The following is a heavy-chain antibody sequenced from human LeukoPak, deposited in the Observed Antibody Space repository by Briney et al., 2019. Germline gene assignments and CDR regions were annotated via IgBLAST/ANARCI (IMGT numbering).Heavy chain of an antibody. D-gene: IGHD4-11*01. V-gene: IGHV3-66*01. CDR2: IYSGGST. Sequence: GGSLRLSCAASGFTVSSNYMSWVRQAPGKGLEWVSVIYSGGSTYYADSVKGRVTISRDNSKNTVFLQMNSLRAEDTALYYCARINYRAFSIWGQGTMVTVSS. CDR3: ARINYRAFSI. J-gene: IGHJ3*02. CDR1: GFTVSSNY.